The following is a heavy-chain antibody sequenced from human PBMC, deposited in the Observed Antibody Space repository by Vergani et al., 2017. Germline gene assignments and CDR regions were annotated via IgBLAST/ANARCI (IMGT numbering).Heavy chain of an antibody. CDR1: GFTFSSYE. CDR3: TTVRGTNAEYFQH. J-gene: IGHJ1*01. V-gene: IGHV3-15*01. CDR2: IKSKTDGGTT. Sequence: EVQLVESGGGLVQPGGSLRLSCAASGFTFSSYEMNWVRQAPGKGLEWVGRIKSKTDGGTTDYAAPVKGRFTISRDDSKNTLYLQMNSLKTEDTAVYYCTTVRGTNAEYFQHWGQGTLVTVSS. D-gene: IGHD1-14*01.